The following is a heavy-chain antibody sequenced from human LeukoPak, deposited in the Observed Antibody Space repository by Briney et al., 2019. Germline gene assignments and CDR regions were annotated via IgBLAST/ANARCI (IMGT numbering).Heavy chain of an antibody. CDR2: IYSGGST. CDR3: ARVRGGNSHDAFDV. J-gene: IGHJ3*01. CDR1: GFTVSSNY. D-gene: IGHD4-23*01. V-gene: IGHV3-53*01. Sequence: GGSLRLSCAASGFTVSSNYMSWVRQAPGKGLEWVSVIYSGGSTYYADSVKGRFTISRDNSKNTLYLQMNSLRAEDTAVYYCARVRGGNSHDAFDVWGQGTMVTVSS.